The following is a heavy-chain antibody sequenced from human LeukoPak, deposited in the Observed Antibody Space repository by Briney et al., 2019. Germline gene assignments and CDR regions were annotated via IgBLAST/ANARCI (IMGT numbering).Heavy chain of an antibody. CDR2: ISYSGGRT. J-gene: IGHJ4*02. CDR3: AGRSGWYDSGY. V-gene: IGHV3-23*01. Sequence: GGSLRLSCAASRFTFNNYAMSWVRQAPGKGLEWVSAISYSGGRTYYADSVKGRFTISRDNAKNSLYLQMNSLRAEDTAVYYCAGRSGWYDSGYWGQGTLVTVSS. CDR1: RFTFNNYA. D-gene: IGHD3-22*01.